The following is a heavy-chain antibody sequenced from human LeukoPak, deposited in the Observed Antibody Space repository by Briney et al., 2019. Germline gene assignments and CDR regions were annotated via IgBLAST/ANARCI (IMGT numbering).Heavy chain of an antibody. D-gene: IGHD3-3*01. V-gene: IGHV7-4-1*02. CDR3: ARVRRFLNGGVAGIDY. Sequence: ASVKVSCKASGYTFTTFALIWVRQAAGQGLEWMGWINTNTANPTYAQAFTGRFVLSLDTSVSTSYLQISRLKTEDTAVYYCARVRRFLNGGVAGIDYWGQGSLVTVSS. J-gene: IGHJ4*02. CDR2: INTNTANP. CDR1: GYTFTTFA.